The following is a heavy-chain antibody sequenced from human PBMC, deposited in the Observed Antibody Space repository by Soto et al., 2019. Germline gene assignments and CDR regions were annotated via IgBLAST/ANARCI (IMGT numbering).Heavy chain of an antibody. V-gene: IGHV4-4*07. Sequence: PSETLSLTCSVSGDSISSYYWSWIRQPAGKGLEWIGRIHTSGNTNYNPSLKSRVTMSVDMSENQFSLKLTSVTAAETAVYYCARLGVAGKDHWGQGPLVTVSS. J-gene: IGHJ4*02. CDR2: IHTSGNT. CDR1: GDSISSYY. CDR3: ARLGVAGKDH. D-gene: IGHD6-19*01.